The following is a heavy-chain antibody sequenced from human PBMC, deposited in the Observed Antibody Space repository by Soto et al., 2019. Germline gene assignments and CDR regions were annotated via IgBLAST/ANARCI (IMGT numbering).Heavy chain of an antibody. CDR1: GFALSEYW. V-gene: IGHV3-7*01. CDR3: ARATSVDAY. CDR2: IKQDGSEK. Sequence: EVQLVESGGDLVQPGGSLRLSCAASGFALSEYWMSWVRQAPGKGLEGVANIKQDGSEKYYVDSVKGRFTISRDNAKNSLYLQMNSLRVEDTAVYYCARATSVDAYWGQGTLVTVSS. J-gene: IGHJ4*02. D-gene: IGHD5-12*01.